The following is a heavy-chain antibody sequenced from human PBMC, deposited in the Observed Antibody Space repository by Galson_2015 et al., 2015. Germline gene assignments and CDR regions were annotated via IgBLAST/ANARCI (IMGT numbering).Heavy chain of an antibody. J-gene: IGHJ4*02. CDR3: ARGISSGWYGLTHFDY. D-gene: IGHD6-19*01. V-gene: IGHV3-33*01. Sequence: SLRLSCAASGFTFSSYGMHWVRQAPGKGLEWVAVIWYDGSNKYYADSVKGRFTISRDNSKNTLYLRMNSLRAEDTAVYYCARGISSGWYGLTHFDYWGQGTLVTVSS. CDR1: GFTFSSYG. CDR2: IWYDGSNK.